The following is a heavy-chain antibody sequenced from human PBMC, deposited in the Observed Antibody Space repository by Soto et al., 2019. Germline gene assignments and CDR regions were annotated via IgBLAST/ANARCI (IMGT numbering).Heavy chain of an antibody. J-gene: IGHJ6*02. D-gene: IGHD3-16*01. V-gene: IGHV3-30*03. CDR2: ISYDGSNK. CDR3: AASFSYYYGMDV. Sequence: QVQLVESGGGVVQPGRSLRLSCAASGFTFSSYGMHWVRQAPGKGLEWVAGISYDGSNKYYADSVKGRFTISRDNSKNTLYLQMNSLSAEDTAVYYCAASFSYYYGMDVWGQGTTVTVSS. CDR1: GFTFSSYG.